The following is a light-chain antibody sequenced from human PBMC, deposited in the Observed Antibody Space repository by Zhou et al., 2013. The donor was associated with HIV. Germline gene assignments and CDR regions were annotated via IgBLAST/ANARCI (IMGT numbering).Light chain of an antibody. CDR1: QSISSW. CDR3: QHYYSYPFT. V-gene: IGKV1-5*03. J-gene: IGKJ3*01. CDR2: KAS. Sequence: DIQMTQSPSTLSASVGDRVTITCRASQSISSWLAWYQQKPGKAPKLLIYKASSLESGVQSRFSGSGSGTDFTLTISCLQSEDFATYYCQHYYSYPFTFGPGTKVDIK.